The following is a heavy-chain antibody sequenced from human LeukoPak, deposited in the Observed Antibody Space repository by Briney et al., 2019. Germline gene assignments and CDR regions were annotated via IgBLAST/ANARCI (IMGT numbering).Heavy chain of an antibody. CDR3: ARRGCSATSCSPYYFDY. J-gene: IGHJ4*02. D-gene: IGHD2-2*01. CDR1: GYTFTNHW. Sequence: GESLKISCKGSGYTFTNHWIGWVRQMPGQGLEWMGIISPSDSDASYSPSFQGQVTISVDKSISTAYLQWSSLKASDTAMYYCARRGCSATSCSPYYFDYWGQGTLVTVSS. CDR2: ISPSDSDA. V-gene: IGHV5-51*01.